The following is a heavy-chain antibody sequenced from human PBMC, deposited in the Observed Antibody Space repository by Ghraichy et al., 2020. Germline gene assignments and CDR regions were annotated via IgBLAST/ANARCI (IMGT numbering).Heavy chain of an antibody. Sequence: ASVKVSCKASGYTFTGYYMHWVRQAPGQGLEWMGWINPNSGGTNYAQKFQGRVTMTRDTSISTAYMELSRLRSDDTAVYYCARVRMSYYYDSTGIDYWGQGTLVTVSS. CDR1: GYTFTGYY. CDR2: INPNSGGT. CDR3: ARVRMSYYYDSTGIDY. D-gene: IGHD3-22*01. J-gene: IGHJ4*02. V-gene: IGHV1-2*02.